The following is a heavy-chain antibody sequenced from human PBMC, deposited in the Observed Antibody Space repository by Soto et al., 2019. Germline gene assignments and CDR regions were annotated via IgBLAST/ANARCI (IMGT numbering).Heavy chain of an antibody. CDR2: IWYDGSNK. D-gene: IGHD3-22*01. J-gene: IGHJ4*02. V-gene: IGHV3-33*01. CDR1: GFTFISYG. CDR3: ARSGHTYYYDISGYNHSDY. Sequence: GGSLRLSCAASGFTFISYGIHWVLQAPGKGLEWVAVIWYDGSNKYYADSVKGRFTISRDNSKNTLYLQMNSLRAEDTAVYYCARSGHTYYYDISGYNHSDYWGQGAWVTVSS.